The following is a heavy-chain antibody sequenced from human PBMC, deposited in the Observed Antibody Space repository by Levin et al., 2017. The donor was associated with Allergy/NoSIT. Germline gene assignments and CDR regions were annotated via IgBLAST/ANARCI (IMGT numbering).Heavy chain of an antibody. CDR3: ARGRVAAAGTRGYSYGYSPNLHATTSFDY. V-gene: IGHV4-34*01. Sequence: SETLSLTCAVYGGSFSGYYWSWIRQPPGKGLEWIGEINHSGSTNYNPSLKSRVTISVDTSKNQFSLKLSAVTAADTAVYYCARGRVAAAGTRGYSYGYSPNLHATTSFDYWGQGTLVTVSS. D-gene: IGHD5-18*01. J-gene: IGHJ4*02. CDR1: GGSFSGYY. CDR2: INHSGST.